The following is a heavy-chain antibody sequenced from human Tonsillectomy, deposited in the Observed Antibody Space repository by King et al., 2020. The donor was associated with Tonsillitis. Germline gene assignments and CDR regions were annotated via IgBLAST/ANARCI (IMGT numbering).Heavy chain of an antibody. J-gene: IGHJ5*02. CDR3: ATSTTYHSPDCSSSSCPNWFDP. D-gene: IGHD2-2*01. Sequence: VQLQQWGAGLLKPSETLSLTCAGYGGSFSGYSWSWIRQPPGKGLEWIGEINHSGSTNYNPSLKSRVTMSVDTSKNQFSLKLSAVTAADTAVYYCATSTTYHSPDCSSSSCPNWFDPWGQGTLVTVSS. CDR1: GGSFSGYS. V-gene: IGHV4-34*01. CDR2: INHSGST.